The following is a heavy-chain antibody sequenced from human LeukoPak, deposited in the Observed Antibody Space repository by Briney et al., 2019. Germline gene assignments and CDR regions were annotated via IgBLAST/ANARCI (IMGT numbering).Heavy chain of an antibody. V-gene: IGHV3-48*01. D-gene: IGHD6-6*01. CDR1: GFTFSSYE. CDR2: ISSSSSII. J-gene: IGHJ5*02. CDR3: AIIAARPSRFDP. Sequence: PGGPLRLSCAASGFTFSSYEMNWVRQAPGKGLEWVSYISSSSSIIYYADSVKGRFTISRDNAKNSLYLQLNSLRAEDTAVYYCAIIAARPSRFDPWGQGTLVTVSS.